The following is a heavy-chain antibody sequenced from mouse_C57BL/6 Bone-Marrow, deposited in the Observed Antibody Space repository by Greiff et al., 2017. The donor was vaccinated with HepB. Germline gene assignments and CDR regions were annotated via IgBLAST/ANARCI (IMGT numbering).Heavy chain of an antibody. V-gene: IGHV5-4*01. J-gene: IGHJ4*01. Sequence: EVMLVESGGGLVKPGGSLKLSCAASGFTFSSYAMSWVRQTPEKRLEWVATISDGGSYTYYPDNVKGRFTISRDNAKNNLYLQMSHLKSEDTAMYYCARDIDYDGDYYAMDYWGQGTSVTVSS. CDR2: ISDGGSYT. CDR1: GFTFSSYA. D-gene: IGHD2-4*01. CDR3: ARDIDYDGDYYAMDY.